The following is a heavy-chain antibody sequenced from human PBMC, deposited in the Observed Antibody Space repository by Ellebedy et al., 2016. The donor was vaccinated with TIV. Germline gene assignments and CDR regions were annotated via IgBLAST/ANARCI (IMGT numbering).Heavy chain of an antibody. Sequence: GESLKISCAASGFTFSDCYMSWIRQAPGKGLEWVSYITSTSSYTNHADSVKGRFTISRDNAKNSLFLQMNSLRAEDTAVYYCARGKSRQLLLGGMDVWGQGTTVTVSS. CDR3: ARGKSRQLLLGGMDV. D-gene: IGHD2-2*01. J-gene: IGHJ6*02. V-gene: IGHV3-11*06. CDR1: GFTFSDCY. CDR2: ITSTSSYT.